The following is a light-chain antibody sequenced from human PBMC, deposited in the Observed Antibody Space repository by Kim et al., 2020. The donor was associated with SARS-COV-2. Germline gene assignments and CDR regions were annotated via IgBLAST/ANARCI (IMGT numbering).Light chain of an antibody. J-gene: IGLJ3*02. CDR2: KNN. CDR3: AAWDDSLSGVV. V-gene: IGLV1-47*01. Sequence: GKSVTFSCSGSLSNSGSNDVYWYQRLHGTAPKRLIYKNNQRPSGVPDRFSGSKSGTSASLAISGLRSEDEAEYHCAAWDDSLSGVVFGGGTQLTVL. CDR1: LSNSGSND.